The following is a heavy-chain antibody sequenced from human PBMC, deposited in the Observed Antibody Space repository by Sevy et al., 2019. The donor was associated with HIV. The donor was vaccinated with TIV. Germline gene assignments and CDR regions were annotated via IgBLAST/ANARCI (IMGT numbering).Heavy chain of an antibody. CDR2: IYPDDSDT. CDR3: ATTPRPTYGFDV. CDR1: GYSFTNSW. Sequence: GESLKISCRASGYSFTNSWITWVRQMPGKGLEWMGIIYPDDSDTRYSPSFQGQVTISADKSSSTVYLQWRSLKAADTAMYYCATTPRPTYGFDVWGQGTTVTVSS. J-gene: IGHJ6*02. V-gene: IGHV5-51*01.